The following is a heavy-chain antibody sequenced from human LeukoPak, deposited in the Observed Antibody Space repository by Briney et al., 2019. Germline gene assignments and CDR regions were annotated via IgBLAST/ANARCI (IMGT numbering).Heavy chain of an antibody. CDR1: GDSISR. CDR2: IHYNGNT. Sequence: SETLSLTCSVSGDSISRTWIRQTPGKGLEWIAYIHYNGNTKSNPSLKSRVTISVDTSKNQFSLKLSSVTAADTAMYYCASLDYEVGYYYYMDVWGKGTTVTISS. D-gene: IGHD4-17*01. CDR3: ASLDYEVGYYYYMDV. J-gene: IGHJ6*03. V-gene: IGHV4-59*12.